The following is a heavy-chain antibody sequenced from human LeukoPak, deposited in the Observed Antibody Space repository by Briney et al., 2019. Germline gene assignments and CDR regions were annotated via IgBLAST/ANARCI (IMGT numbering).Heavy chain of an antibody. J-gene: IGHJ4*02. CDR3: ASYGASVD. D-gene: IGHD3-10*01. Sequence: GAFLRPFCATCGILFDDYGMSLGRQASRKGLELVSSITWSGDSTDYADSVKGRFTISRDNARNSLYLQMNSLRAEDTALYYCASYGASVDWGQGTLVTVSS. CDR2: ITWSGDST. CDR1: GILFDDYG. V-gene: IGHV3-20*04.